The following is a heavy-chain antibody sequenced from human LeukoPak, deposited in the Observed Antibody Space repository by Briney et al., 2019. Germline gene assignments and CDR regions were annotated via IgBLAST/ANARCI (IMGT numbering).Heavy chain of an antibody. D-gene: IGHD3-22*01. CDR2: ISSSGSSI. V-gene: IGHV3-48*03. J-gene: IGHJ3*02. CDR3: ARDSHKFDSSGYYPDALDI. CDR1: GFTFAGYA. Sequence: PGGSLRLSCAASGFTFAGYAMTWVRQAPGKGLEWVSYISSSGSSIYYADSVKGRFTISRDNAKKSLYLQMHSLRAEDTAVYYCARDSHKFDSSGYYPDALDIWGQGTMVTVSS.